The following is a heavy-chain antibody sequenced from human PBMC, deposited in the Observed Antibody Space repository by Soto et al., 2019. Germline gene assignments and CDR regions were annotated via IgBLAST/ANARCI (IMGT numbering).Heavy chain of an antibody. CDR3: ARVESGGYLDS. D-gene: IGHD6-13*01. J-gene: IGHJ4*02. CDR2: ISGRGGST. V-gene: IGHV3-23*01. Sequence: EVQMLESGGDLVQPGGSLRLSCAASGFIFSSYAMGWVRQAPGKGLQWVSAISGRGGSTFYADSVKGRFTISRDSSKSTLYLQMNSLRPENTAVYYCARVESGGYLDSWGQGTLVTVSS. CDR1: GFIFSSYA.